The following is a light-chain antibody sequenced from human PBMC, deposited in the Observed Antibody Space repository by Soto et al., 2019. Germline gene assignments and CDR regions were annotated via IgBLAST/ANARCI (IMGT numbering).Light chain of an antibody. V-gene: IGKV1-39*01. J-gene: IGKJ1*01. CDR3: QQSYSFPRT. CDR1: QSISEY. Sequence: DIQMTQSPYSLSASVGDSVTSXXRASQSISEYLNWYQQKPGKAPRIXVYAASNLDNGVPSRFSGSGSGTTFTLTIRSLQPEDFATYYCQQSYSFPRTFGQGTKVDIK. CDR2: AAS.